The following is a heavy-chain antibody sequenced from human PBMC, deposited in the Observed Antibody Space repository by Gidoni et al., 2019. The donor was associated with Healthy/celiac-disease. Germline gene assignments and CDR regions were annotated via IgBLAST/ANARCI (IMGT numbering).Heavy chain of an antibody. J-gene: IGHJ4*02. CDR3: ARREIAVAGYFDY. CDR2: IYYSGST. CDR1: GGSISSSSYY. D-gene: IGHD6-19*01. Sequence: QLQLQESGPGLVKPSETLSLTCTVSGGSISSSSYYWGWIRQPPGKGLEWIGSIYYSGSTYYNPSLKSRVTISVDTSKNQFSLKLSSVTAADTAVYYCARREIAVAGYFDYWGQGTLVTVSS. V-gene: IGHV4-39*01.